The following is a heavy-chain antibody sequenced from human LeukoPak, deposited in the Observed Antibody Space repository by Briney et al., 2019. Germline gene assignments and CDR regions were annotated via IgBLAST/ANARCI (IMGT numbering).Heavy chain of an antibody. J-gene: IGHJ6*03. D-gene: IGHD2-15*01. Sequence: ASVKVSCKASGYTFTSYGISWVRQAPGQGLEWMGWISAYNGNTNYAQKLQGRVTMTTDTSTSTAYMELRSLRSDDTAVYYCARTTLSVVAATPNYYYYYMDVWGKGTTVTVSS. CDR1: GYTFTSYG. V-gene: IGHV1-18*01. CDR2: ISAYNGNT. CDR3: ARTTLSVVAATPNYYYYYMDV.